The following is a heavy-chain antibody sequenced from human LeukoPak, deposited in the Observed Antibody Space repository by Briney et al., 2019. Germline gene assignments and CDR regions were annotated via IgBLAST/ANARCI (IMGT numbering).Heavy chain of an antibody. CDR1: GFTFSSYA. CDR2: ISYDGSNK. V-gene: IGHV3-30-3*01. CDR3: ARAGSSTSCPDY. D-gene: IGHD2-2*01. J-gene: IGHJ4*02. Sequence: GGSLRLSCAASGFTFSSYAMHWVRQAPGKGLEWVAVISYDGSNKYYADSVKGRFTISRDNSKNTLYLQMNSLRAEDTAVYYCARAGSSTSCPDYWGQGTLVTVSS.